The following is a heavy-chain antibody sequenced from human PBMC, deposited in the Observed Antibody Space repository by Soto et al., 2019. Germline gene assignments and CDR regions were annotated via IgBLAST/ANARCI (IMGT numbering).Heavy chain of an antibody. CDR1: GDSASSNTYY. V-gene: IGHV4-61*01. Sequence: SETLSLTCTVSGDSASSNTYYWSWIRQPPGKGLEWIGYIYYSGSTNYNPSLKSRVTISVDTSKNQFSLKLSSVTAADTAVYYCARDTGGTLGEWNPLLGYYYYMDVWGKGTTVTVSS. D-gene: IGHD3-16*01. CDR3: ARDTGGTLGEWNPLLGYYYYMDV. J-gene: IGHJ6*03. CDR2: IYYSGST.